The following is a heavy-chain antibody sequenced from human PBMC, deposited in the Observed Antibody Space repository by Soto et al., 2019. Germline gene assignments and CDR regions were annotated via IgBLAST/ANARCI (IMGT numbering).Heavy chain of an antibody. CDR3: ARATQSYYDTSGYYSYVH. Sequence: GSLRLSCAVSGFTFSSKWMHWVRQGPGKGLVWVSCINSDGSTTNYADSVKGRFTISRDNAKNTLYLQMNTLRAEDTAVYYCARATQSYYDTSGYYSYVHWGQGAQVTVSS. D-gene: IGHD3-22*01. V-gene: IGHV3-74*01. CDR1: GFTFSSKW. CDR2: INSDGSTT. J-gene: IGHJ4*02.